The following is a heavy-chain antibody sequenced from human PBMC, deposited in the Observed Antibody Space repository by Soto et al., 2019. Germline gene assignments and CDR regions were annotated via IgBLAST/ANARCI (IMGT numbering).Heavy chain of an antibody. CDR3: ARDRIAVAVANNWFDP. Sequence: SVKVSCKASGGTFSSYAISWVRQAPGQGLEWMGGIIPIFGTANYAQKFQGRVTITADESTSTAYMELSSLRSEDTAVYYCARDRIAVAVANNWFDPWGQGTLVTVSS. V-gene: IGHV1-69*13. CDR1: GGTFSSYA. J-gene: IGHJ5*02. D-gene: IGHD6-19*01. CDR2: IIPIFGTA.